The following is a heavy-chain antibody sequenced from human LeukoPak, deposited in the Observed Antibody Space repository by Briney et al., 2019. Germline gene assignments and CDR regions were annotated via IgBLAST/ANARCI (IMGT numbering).Heavy chain of an antibody. D-gene: IGHD2-2*03. CDR1: GFTFSGYG. CDR2: IRYDGSNK. V-gene: IGHV3-30*02. Sequence: GGSLRLSCAASGFTFSGYGMHWVRQAPGKGLEWVAFIRYDGSNKYYADSVKGRFTISRDNSKNTLYLQMNSLRAEDTAVYYCAKSVRLDIVVVPAASMDVWGKGTTVTVSS. J-gene: IGHJ6*03. CDR3: AKSVRLDIVVVPAASMDV.